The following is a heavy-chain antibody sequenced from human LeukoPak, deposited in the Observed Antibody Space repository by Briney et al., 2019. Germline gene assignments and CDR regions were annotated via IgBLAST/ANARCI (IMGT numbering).Heavy chain of an antibody. CDR2: ISGSGGST. D-gene: IGHD2-2*01. CDR3: AKGQEDIVVVPAASSYYYYGMDV. V-gene: IGHV3-23*01. CDR1: GFTFSSYA. J-gene: IGHJ6*02. Sequence: GGSLRLSCAASGFTFSSYAMSWVRQAPGKGLEWVSAISGSGGSTYYADSVKGRFTISRDNSKNTLYLQMNSLRAEDTAVYYCAKGQEDIVVVPAASSYYYYGMDVWGQGTTVTVSS.